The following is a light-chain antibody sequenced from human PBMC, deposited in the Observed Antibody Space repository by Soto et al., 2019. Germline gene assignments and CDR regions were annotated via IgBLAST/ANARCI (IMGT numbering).Light chain of an antibody. J-gene: IGKJ1*01. CDR2: DAS. Sequence: EIVMTQSPATLSVSPGERATLSCRASQSVSINLAWYQQKPGQDPRLLIYDASTRATGITARFSGSGSGTEFTLTISSLQSEDFAVYYCQQYNNWPPWTFGQGTKVEIK. CDR3: QQYNNWPPWT. V-gene: IGKV3-15*01. CDR1: QSVSIN.